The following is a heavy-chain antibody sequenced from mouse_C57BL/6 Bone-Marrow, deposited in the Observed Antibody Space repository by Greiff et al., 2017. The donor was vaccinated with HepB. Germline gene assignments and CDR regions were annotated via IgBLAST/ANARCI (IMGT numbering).Heavy chain of an antibody. V-gene: IGHV5-17*01. CDR1: GFTFSDYG. J-gene: IGHJ2*01. CDR2: ISSGSSTI. CDR3: ARRTTVVADY. D-gene: IGHD1-1*01. Sequence: EVQLQESGGGLVKPGGSLKLSCAASGFTFSDYGMHWVRQAPEKGLEWVAYISSGSSTIYYADTVKGRFTISRDNAKNTLFLQMTSLRPEDTAMYYCARRTTVVADYWGQGTTLTVSS.